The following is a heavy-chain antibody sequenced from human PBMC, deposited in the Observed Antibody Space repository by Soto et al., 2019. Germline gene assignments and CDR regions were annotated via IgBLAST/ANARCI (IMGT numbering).Heavy chain of an antibody. J-gene: IGHJ5*02. D-gene: IGHD2-2*01. CDR2: ISWNSGSI. CDR1: GFTFDDYA. Sequence: EVQLVESGGGLVQPGRSLRLSCATSGFTFDDYAMHWVRQAPGKGLEWVSGISWNSGSIGYADSVKGRFTISRDNAKNSLYLQMNSLRAEDTALYYCAKAYCSSTSCYGRGNWFDPWGQGTLVTVSS. V-gene: IGHV3-9*01. CDR3: AKAYCSSTSCYGRGNWFDP.